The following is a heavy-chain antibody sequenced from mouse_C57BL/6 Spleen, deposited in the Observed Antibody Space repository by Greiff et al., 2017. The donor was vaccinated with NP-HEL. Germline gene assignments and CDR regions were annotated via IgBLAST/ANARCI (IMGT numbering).Heavy chain of an antibody. CDR1: GFTFSDYG. V-gene: IGHV5-17*01. J-gene: IGHJ3*01. Sequence: EVKLMESGGGLVKPGGSLKLSCAASGFTFSDYGMHWVRQAPEKGLEWVAYISSGSSTIYYADTVKGRFTISRDNAKNTLFLQMTSLRSEDTAMYYCANNWFAYWGQGTLVTVSA. CDR3: ANNWFAY. CDR2: ISSGSSTI.